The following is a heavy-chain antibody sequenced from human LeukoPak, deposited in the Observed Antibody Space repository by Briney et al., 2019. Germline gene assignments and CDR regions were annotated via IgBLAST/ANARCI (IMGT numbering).Heavy chain of an antibody. D-gene: IGHD3-3*01. CDR3: ARTDYDFWSGYYLAKVGDWFDP. CDR1: GYTFTSYD. Sequence: GASVKVSCKASGYTFTSYDINWVRQATGQGLEWMGWMNPNSGNTGYAQKFQGRVTMTRNTSISTAYMELSSLRSEDTAVYYCARTDYDFWSGYYLAKVGDWFDPWGQGTLVTVSS. J-gene: IGHJ5*02. V-gene: IGHV1-8*01. CDR2: MNPNSGNT.